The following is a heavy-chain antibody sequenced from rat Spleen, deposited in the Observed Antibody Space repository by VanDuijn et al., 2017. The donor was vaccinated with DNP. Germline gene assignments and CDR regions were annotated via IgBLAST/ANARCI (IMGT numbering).Heavy chain of an antibody. V-gene: IGHV5-7*01. D-gene: IGHD4-3*01. J-gene: IGHJ2*01. CDR1: GFTFSDYS. Sequence: EVQLVESGGDFVQPGRSLKLSCAASGFTFSDYSMAWVRQPPKKGLEWVTTITYDGSSTFYRDSVKGRFTISRDDAKSSLYLQMNSLKSEDTATYYCAKNSGYYFDYWGQGVMVTVSS. CDR3: AKNSGYYFDY. CDR2: ITYDGSST.